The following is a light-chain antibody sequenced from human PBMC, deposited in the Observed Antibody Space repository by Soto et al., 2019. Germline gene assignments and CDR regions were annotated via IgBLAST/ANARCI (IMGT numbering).Light chain of an antibody. CDR3: EAWDSNIGV. V-gene: IGLV4-60*03. CDR2: LEGSGND. J-gene: IGLJ3*02. CDR1: SGHSSHI. Sequence: QSVLTQSSSASASLGSSVRLTCTLNSGHSSHIIAWHQQQPGKAPRYLMKLEGSGNDNKGSGAPDRSSGSSTGADRYLTISNLQSEDEADYYGEAWDSNIGVFGEGSQLTVL.